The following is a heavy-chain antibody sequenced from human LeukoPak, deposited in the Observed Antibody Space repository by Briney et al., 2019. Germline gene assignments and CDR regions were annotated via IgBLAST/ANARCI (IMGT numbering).Heavy chain of an antibody. CDR1: GYTLTELS. D-gene: IGHD2-2*01. J-gene: IGHJ4*02. CDR2: FDPEDGET. V-gene: IGHV1-24*01. Sequence: ASVKVSCKVSGYTLTELSMHWVRQAPGKGLEWMGGFDPEDGETIYAQKFQGRITMTEDTSTDTAYMELSSLRSEDTAVYYCATAVVPAARKDYWGQGTLVTVSS. CDR3: ATAVVPAARKDY.